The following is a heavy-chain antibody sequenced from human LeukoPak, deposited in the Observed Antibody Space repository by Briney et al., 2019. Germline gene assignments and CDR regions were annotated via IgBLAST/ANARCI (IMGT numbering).Heavy chain of an antibody. J-gene: IGHJ4*02. CDR2: IYDSGTA. CDR1: GGSISNTDYY. V-gene: IGHV4-39*01. Sequence: SETLSLTCIVSGGSISNTDYYWGWIRQPPGKGLEWIGSIYDSGTAYYEASLKSRVTISVDVSRNQFSLKMKFVTAADMAVYYCARTAHSSAYSPFDHWDQGTLVTVSS. D-gene: IGHD3-22*01. CDR3: ARTAHSSAYSPFDH.